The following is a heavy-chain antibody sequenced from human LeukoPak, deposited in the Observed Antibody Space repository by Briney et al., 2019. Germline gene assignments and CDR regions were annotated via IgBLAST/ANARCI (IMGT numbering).Heavy chain of an antibody. V-gene: IGHV3-30-3*01. CDR2: ISYDGTNE. D-gene: IGHD3-10*01. J-gene: IGHJ4*02. CDR1: GFTFSAYA. CDR3: ARHPSAYTSGSPYFDN. Sequence: GGSLRLSCAASGFTFSAYALHWVRQAPGKGLEWVALISYDGTNEYYADSVRGRFTISRDNSKNTMYLQMNSLRAEDTAVYYCARHPSAYTSGSPYFDNWGQGTLVTVSS.